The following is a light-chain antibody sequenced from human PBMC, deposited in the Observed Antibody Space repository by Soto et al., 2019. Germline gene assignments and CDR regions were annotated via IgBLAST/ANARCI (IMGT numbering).Light chain of an antibody. CDR1: SGHSSYA. CDR2: LNSDGSH. CDR3: QTYGTGPGV. J-gene: IGLJ2*01. Sequence: QLVLTQSPSASGSLGASVKLTCTLSSGHSSYAIAWYQQQPEKGPRYLMKLNSDGSHSRGDGIPDRFSGSSSGAERDLTIPTHQDEDEADYYSQTYGTGPGVFGGGTKLTVL. V-gene: IGLV4-69*01.